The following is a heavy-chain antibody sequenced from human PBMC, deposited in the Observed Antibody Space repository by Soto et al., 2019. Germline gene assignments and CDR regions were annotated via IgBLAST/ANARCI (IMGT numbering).Heavy chain of an antibody. Sequence: QLQLQESGSGLVKPSQTLSLTCAVSGGSISSGGYSWSWIRQPPGKGLEWIGYIYHSGSTYYNPSLKSRVTISVDRSKNQFSLKLSSVTAADTAVYYCARAIVWFGELLGGYYFDYWGQGTLVTVSS. CDR3: ARAIVWFGELLGGYYFDY. J-gene: IGHJ4*02. V-gene: IGHV4-30-2*01. CDR1: GGSISSGGYS. D-gene: IGHD3-10*01. CDR2: IYHSGST.